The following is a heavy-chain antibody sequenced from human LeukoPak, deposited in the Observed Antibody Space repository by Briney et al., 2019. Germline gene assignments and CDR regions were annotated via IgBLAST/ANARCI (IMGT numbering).Heavy chain of an antibody. J-gene: IGHJ4*02. CDR1: GGTISRYY. CDR3: ARHDSAVGALFI. V-gene: IGHV4-59*08. Sequence: SETLSLTGTVSGGTISRYYWSWIRQSPGGGLEWIGYIYSGGSTNSNPSLKSRVSISVDMSKNEFSLKLNSVTAADTAVYYCARHDSAVGALFIWGQGTLVTVSS. D-gene: IGHD1-26*01. CDR2: IYSGGST.